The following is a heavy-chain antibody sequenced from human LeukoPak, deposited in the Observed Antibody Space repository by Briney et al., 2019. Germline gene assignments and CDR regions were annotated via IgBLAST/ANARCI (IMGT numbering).Heavy chain of an antibody. CDR1: GYTFTGYY. CDR2: INPNSGGT. J-gene: IGHJ5*02. D-gene: IGHD6-6*01. V-gene: IGHV1-2*02. CDR3: ARAARPRPDPLSPLRINWFDP. Sequence: ASVKVSCKASGYTFTGYYMHWVRQAPGQGLEWMGWINPNSGGTNYAQKFQGRVTMTRDTSISTAYMELSRLRSDDTAVYYCARAARPRPDPLSPLRINWFDPWGQGTLVTVSS.